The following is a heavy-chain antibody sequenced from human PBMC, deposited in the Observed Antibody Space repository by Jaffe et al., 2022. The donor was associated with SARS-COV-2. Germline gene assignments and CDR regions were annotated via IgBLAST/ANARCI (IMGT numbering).Heavy chain of an antibody. CDR2: ISYRGNT. D-gene: IGHD1-26*01. J-gene: IGHJ4*01. CDR1: GGSISSSSYY. CDR3: ARKPVDSGNYYYFDY. Sequence: QLQLQESGPGLMKPSETLSLTCTVSGGSISSSSYYWGWIRQPPGKGLEWIATISYRGNTHYNPTLNGRVTISVDTFKNQFSLKLSSLTAADTAVYYCARKPVDSGNYYYFDYWGQGTLVTVSS. V-gene: IGHV4-39*01.